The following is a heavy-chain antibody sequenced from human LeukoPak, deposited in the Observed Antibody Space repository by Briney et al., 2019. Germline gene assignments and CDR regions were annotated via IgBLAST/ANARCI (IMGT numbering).Heavy chain of an antibody. J-gene: IGHJ4*02. CDR3: ARDCIAAAGTNDY. CDR1: GFTFSNYE. CDR2: IYKNAIT. Sequence: GGSLRLSCAASGFTFSNYEMNWVRQAPGKGLEWVSVIYKNAITYYADTVKGRFTISRDNAKNSLYLQMNSLRAEDTAVYYCARDCIAAAGTNDYWGQGTLVTVSS. D-gene: IGHD6-13*01. V-gene: IGHV3-69-1*01.